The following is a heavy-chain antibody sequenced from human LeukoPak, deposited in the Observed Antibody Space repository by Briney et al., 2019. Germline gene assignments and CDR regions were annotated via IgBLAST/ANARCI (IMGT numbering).Heavy chain of an antibody. J-gene: IGHJ3*02. V-gene: IGHV4-4*07. CDR2: IYTSGST. CDR3: ARGYCSGGSCYVFDI. Sequence: SETLSLTCTVSGGSISSYYWSWIRQPAGKGLEWIGRIYTSGSTNYNPSLKSRVTMSVDTSKNQFSLKLSSVTAADTAVYYCARGYCSGGSCYVFDIWGQGTMVTVSS. CDR1: GGSISSYY. D-gene: IGHD2-15*01.